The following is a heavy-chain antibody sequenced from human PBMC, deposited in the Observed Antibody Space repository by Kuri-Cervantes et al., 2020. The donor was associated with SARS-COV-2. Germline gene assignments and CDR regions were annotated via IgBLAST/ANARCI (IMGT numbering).Heavy chain of an antibody. Sequence: GGSLRLSCAASGFTFSDYYMNWVRQAPGKGLEWVSSISSSSTIYYADSVKGRFTISRDNAKNTLYLQMNSLRAEDTAVYYCARAYSSSYVLYFDYWGQGTLVTVSS. CDR2: ISSSSTI. CDR1: GFTFSDYY. V-gene: IGHV3-69-1*01. CDR3: ARAYSSSYVLYFDY. J-gene: IGHJ4*02. D-gene: IGHD6-13*01.